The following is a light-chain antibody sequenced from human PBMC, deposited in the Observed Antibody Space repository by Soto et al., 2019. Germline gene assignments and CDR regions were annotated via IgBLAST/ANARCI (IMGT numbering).Light chain of an antibody. V-gene: IGLV2-11*01. Sequence: QSALTQPHSVSGSPGQSVAISCTATSSDVGGFDFVSWYQQHPGKAPKLVIYDVSKRPSGVPDRFSGSRSGDTASLTISGLQAEDEADYYCCLYTASYSVFGGGTKLTVL. J-gene: IGLJ3*02. CDR3: CLYTASYSV. CDR1: SSDVGGFDF. CDR2: DVS.